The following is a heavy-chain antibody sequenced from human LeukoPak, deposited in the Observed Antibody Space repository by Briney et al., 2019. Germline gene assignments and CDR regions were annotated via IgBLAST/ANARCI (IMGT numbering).Heavy chain of an antibody. Sequence: SSETLSLTCSVSGGSISSFYWSWIRQPSGKGLEWIGYTYHSGSTTYNPSLNSRVTMSVDTSRTHFSLKLNSVTAADTAVYYCARRLDDSYFDSWGQGILVTVSS. D-gene: IGHD3-3*01. CDR1: GGSISSFY. CDR2: TYHSGST. CDR3: ARRLDDSYFDS. V-gene: IGHV4-59*01. J-gene: IGHJ4*02.